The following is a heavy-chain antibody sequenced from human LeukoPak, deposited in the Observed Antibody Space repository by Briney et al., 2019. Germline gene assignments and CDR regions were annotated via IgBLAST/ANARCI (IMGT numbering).Heavy chain of an antibody. D-gene: IGHD6-13*01. CDR1: GSTFSSYW. CDR3: ARASSWSLFDY. V-gene: IGHV3-74*01. Sequence: PGGSLRLSCAASGSTFSSYWMHWVRQAPGKGLVWVSRVKSDGSTTSYADSVKGRFTISRDNAKNTLYLQMNSLTVEDTAVYYCARASSWSLFDYWGQGTLVTVSS. CDR2: VKSDGSTT. J-gene: IGHJ4*02.